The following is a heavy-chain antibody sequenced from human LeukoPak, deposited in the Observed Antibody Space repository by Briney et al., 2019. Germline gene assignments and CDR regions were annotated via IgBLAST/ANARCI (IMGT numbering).Heavy chain of an antibody. Sequence: ASVKVSCKASGYTFTSYDINWVRQATGQGLEGMGGMNPNSGNTGYAQKFQGRVTMTRNTSISTSYMELSSLRSEDTAVYYCARGSGFWSAYYFDYWGQGTLVTVSS. CDR3: ARGSGFWSAYYFDY. J-gene: IGHJ4*02. CDR2: MNPNSGNT. CDR1: GYTFTSYD. D-gene: IGHD3-3*01. V-gene: IGHV1-8*01.